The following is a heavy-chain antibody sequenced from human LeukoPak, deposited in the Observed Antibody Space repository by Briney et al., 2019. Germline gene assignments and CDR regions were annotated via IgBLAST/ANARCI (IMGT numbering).Heavy chain of an antibody. D-gene: IGHD3-10*01. V-gene: IGHV1-2*02. Sequence: GASVKVSCKASGYTFTTYYVHWVRQAPGQGLEWMGWINPNSGGTNYAQKFQGRVTMTRDTSISTAYMDLSRLTSDDTAVYYCARDRGDYYRSGSYFFPWGQGTLVTVSS. CDR1: GYTFTTYY. CDR3: ARDRGDYYRSGSYFFP. CDR2: INPNSGGT. J-gene: IGHJ5*02.